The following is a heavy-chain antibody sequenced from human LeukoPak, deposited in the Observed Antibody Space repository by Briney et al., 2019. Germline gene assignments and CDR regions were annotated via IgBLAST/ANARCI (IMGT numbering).Heavy chain of an antibody. CDR1: GFSLSTSGMC. V-gene: IGHV2-70*11. CDR2: IDWDDDK. J-gene: IGHJ5*02. CDR3: ARIRLGYYYASSGFDP. Sequence: SLPTLVNPTQTLTLTCTFSGFSLSTSGMCVSWIRQPPAKALEWLARIDWDDDKYYSTSLKTRLTISKDPSKNQVVLTMTNMDPVDTATYYCARIRLGYYYASSGFDPWGQGTLVTVSS. D-gene: IGHD3-22*01.